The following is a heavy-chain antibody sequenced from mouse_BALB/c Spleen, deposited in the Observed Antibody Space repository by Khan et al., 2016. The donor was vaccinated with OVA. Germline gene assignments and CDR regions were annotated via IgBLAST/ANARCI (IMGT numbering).Heavy chain of an antibody. CDR3: ARTARIKY. D-gene: IGHD1-2*01. J-gene: IGHJ2*01. V-gene: IGHV3-2*02. Sequence: EVELVESGPGLVKPSQSLSLTCTVTGYSITSGYAWTWIRQFPGNKLEWMGYISYSGSTNYNPSLKSRISSTRDTSKNQFFLQLNSVTTEDTATYYCARTARIKYWGQGTTLTVSS. CDR2: ISYSGST. CDR1: GYSITSGYA.